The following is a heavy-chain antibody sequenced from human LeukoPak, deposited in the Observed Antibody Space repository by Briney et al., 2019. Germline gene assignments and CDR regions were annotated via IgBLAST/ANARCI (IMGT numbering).Heavy chain of an antibody. CDR1: GGSISSYY. D-gene: IGHD5-18*01. V-gene: IGHV4-59*08. CDR3: ARGGSPDTPMVMGFDY. J-gene: IGHJ4*02. Sequence: SETLSLTCTVSGGSISSYYWSWIRQPPGKGLEWIGYIYYSGSTNYNPSLKSRVTISVDTSKNQFSLKLSSVTAADTAVYYCARGGSPDTPMVMGFDYWGQGTLVTVSS. CDR2: IYYSGST.